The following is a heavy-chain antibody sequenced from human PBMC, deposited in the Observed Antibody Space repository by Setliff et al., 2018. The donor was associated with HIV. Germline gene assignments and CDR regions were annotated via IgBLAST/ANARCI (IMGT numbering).Heavy chain of an antibody. CDR1: GFTFANAW. D-gene: IGHD3-3*01. Sequence: GGSLRLSCEASGFTFANAWMNWVRQPPGKGLQWVGRIKTKGDGGITQYATPVRGRFTISRDDSQNTLYLQMRGLKAEGTAIYYCTTSYYDLWNGYYSHQDHWGQGTMVTVSS. J-gene: IGHJ4*02. V-gene: IGHV3-15*01. CDR3: TTSYYDLWNGYYSHQDH. CDR2: IKTKGDGGIT.